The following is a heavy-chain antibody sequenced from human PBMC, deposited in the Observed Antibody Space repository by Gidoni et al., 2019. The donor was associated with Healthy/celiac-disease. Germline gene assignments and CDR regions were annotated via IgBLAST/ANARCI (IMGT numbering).Heavy chain of an antibody. Sequence: QLQLQVSGPGLVKPTETLSLSCTVAGGSISSSSYYWGWIRQPPGKGLEWIGSIYYSGSTYYNPSLKSRVTISLDTFKNQFSLQLSSVTAADTAVYYCARHPTTGRFDYWGQGTLVTVSS. CDR2: IYYSGST. V-gene: IGHV4-39*01. CDR1: GGSISSSSYY. D-gene: IGHD1-1*01. J-gene: IGHJ4*02. CDR3: ARHPTTGRFDY.